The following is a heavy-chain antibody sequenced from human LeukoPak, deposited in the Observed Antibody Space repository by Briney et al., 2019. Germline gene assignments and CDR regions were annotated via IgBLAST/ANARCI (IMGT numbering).Heavy chain of an antibody. J-gene: IGHJ4*01. V-gene: IGHV3-7*01. Sequence: GGSLRLSCAASGFTFSDYYMNWIRQAPGKGLEWVANIKQDGSEKTYADSVRGRFTIFRDNAKDSVYLQMNSLRAEDSAIYYCAREGFYFFDFWGQGTLVTVSS. CDR1: GFTFSDYY. CDR3: AREGFYFFDF. CDR2: IKQDGSEK.